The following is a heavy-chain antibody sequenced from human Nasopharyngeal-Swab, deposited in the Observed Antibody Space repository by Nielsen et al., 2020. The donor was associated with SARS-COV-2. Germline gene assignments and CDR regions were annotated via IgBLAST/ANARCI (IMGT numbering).Heavy chain of an antibody. CDR2: INAGNGNT. CDR1: GYTFTSYA. Sequence: ASVKVSCKASGYTFTSYAMHWVRQAPGQRLEWMGWINAGNGNTKYSQKFQGRVTITADVSTSTAYMELTSLRSDDTAVYYCARRAYVGGSNWFFDLWGQGTPVTVSS. V-gene: IGHV1-3*01. J-gene: IGHJ4*02. D-gene: IGHD6-13*01. CDR3: ARRAYVGGSNWFFDL.